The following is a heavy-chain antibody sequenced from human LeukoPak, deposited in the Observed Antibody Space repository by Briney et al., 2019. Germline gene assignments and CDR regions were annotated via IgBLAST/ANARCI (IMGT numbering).Heavy chain of an antibody. Sequence: PGGSLRLSCAASGFTFSSYSMNWVRQPPGKGLEWVSYIGSSSSSIYYADSVKGRFTTYRDNAKNSLYLQMNSLRDEDTAVYYCARALGWEIDYWGQGTLVTVSS. V-gene: IGHV3-48*02. CDR1: GFTFSSYS. D-gene: IGHD1-26*01. J-gene: IGHJ4*02. CDR3: ARALGWEIDY. CDR2: IGSSSSSI.